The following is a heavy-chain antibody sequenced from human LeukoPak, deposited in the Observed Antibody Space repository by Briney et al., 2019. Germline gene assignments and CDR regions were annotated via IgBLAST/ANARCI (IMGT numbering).Heavy chain of an antibody. CDR1: GYIFTSYG. V-gene: IGHV1-18*01. CDR2: ISVYNGDT. J-gene: IGHJ1*01. Sequence: GASVKVSCKASGYIFTSYGMNWVRQAPGQGLEWVGWISVYNGDTYYAQKLQGRVTMTTDTSTSTVYMDLRGLRSDDTAWYYCARGLSWNSPDAEYFLHWGQGTLVTVSS. D-gene: IGHD1-7*01. CDR3: ARGLSWNSPDAEYFLH.